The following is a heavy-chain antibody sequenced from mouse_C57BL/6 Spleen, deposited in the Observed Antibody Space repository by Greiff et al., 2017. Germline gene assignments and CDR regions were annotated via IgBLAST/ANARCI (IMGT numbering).Heavy chain of an antibody. J-gene: IGHJ4*01. CDR1: GYTFTDYE. CDR3: TRIRYYYAMDY. CDR2: IDPETGGT. Sequence: VQLQESGAELVRPGASVTLSCKASGYTFTDYEMHWVKQTPVHGLEWIGAIDPETGGTAYNQKFKGKAILTADKSSSTAYMELRSLTSEDSAVYYCTRIRYYYAMDYWGQGTSVTVSS. V-gene: IGHV1-15*01.